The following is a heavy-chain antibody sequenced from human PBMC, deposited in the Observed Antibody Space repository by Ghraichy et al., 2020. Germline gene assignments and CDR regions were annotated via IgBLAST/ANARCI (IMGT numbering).Heavy chain of an antibody. J-gene: IGHJ6*02. CDR3: ARVSIAARPPIARIYYYYGMDV. CDR1: GYTFTSYD. Sequence: ASVKVSCKASGYTFTSYDINWVRQATGQGLEWMGWMNPNSGNTGYAQKFQGRVTMTRNTSISTAYMELSSLRSEDMAVYYCARVSIAARPPIARIYYYYGMDVWGQGSTVTVSS. D-gene: IGHD6-6*01. V-gene: IGHV1-8*01. CDR2: MNPNSGNT.